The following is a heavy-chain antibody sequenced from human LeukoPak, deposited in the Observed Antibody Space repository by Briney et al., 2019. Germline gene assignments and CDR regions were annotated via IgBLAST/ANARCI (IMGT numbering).Heavy chain of an antibody. D-gene: IGHD6-19*01. J-gene: IGHJ3*02. CDR2: IYTSGST. Sequence: SETLSLTCTVSGGSISSYYWSWIRQPAGKGLEWIGRIYTSGSTNYNPSLKSRVTISVDTSKDQFSLKLSSVTAADTAVYYCARDRGVAGGNAFDIWGQGTMVTVSS. CDR3: ARDRGVAGGNAFDI. V-gene: IGHV4-4*07. CDR1: GGSISSYY.